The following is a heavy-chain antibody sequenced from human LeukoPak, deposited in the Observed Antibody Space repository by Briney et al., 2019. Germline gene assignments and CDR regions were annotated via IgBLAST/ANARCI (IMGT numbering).Heavy chain of an antibody. V-gene: IGHV3-30*18. CDR2: ISYDGSNK. D-gene: IGHD3-10*01. CDR1: GFTFSSYG. Sequence: GRSLRRSCAASGFTFSSYGMHWVRQAPGKGLEGVAVISYDGSNKYYADSVKGRFTISRDNSKNTLYLQMNSLRAEDTAVYYCVKDADLDYYGSGSPFDYWGQGTLVTVSS. CDR3: VKDADLDYYGSGSPFDY. J-gene: IGHJ4*02.